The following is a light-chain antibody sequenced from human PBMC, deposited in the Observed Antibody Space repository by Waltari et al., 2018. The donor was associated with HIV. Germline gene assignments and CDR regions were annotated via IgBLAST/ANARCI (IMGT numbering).Light chain of an antibody. CDR2: EDN. J-gene: IGLJ2*01. Sequence: SYDLTQPPSVSVSPGHTARITCSGDALPDKYVYWYHQKSGQAPVLVLYEDNKRPPGIPGRFSGSSSGTTAILILSWAQVEDEGDYYCYSTDSSGNFFGGGTKLTVL. V-gene: IGLV3-10*01. CDR3: YSTDSSGNF. CDR1: ALPDKY.